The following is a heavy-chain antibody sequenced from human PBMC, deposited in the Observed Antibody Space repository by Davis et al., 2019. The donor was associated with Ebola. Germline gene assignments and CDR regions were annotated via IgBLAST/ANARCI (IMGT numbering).Heavy chain of an antibody. Sequence: GESLKISCKGSEYRFANYWIGWVRQKPGKGLEWMGMIYPGDSDTRYSPSFQGQVIISADQSISTAYLQWSSLKASDTAMYYCARQESLYGSSDSWGQGTLVTVSS. CDR1: EYRFANYW. CDR2: IYPGDSDT. V-gene: IGHV5-51*01. CDR3: ARQESLYGSSDS. D-gene: IGHD3-22*01. J-gene: IGHJ4*02.